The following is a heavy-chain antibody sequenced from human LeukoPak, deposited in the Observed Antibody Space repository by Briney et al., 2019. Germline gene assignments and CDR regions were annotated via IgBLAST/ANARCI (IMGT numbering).Heavy chain of an antibody. CDR1: GFTFSSYW. Sequence: GGSLRLSCAASGFTFSSYWMSWVRQAPGKGLEWVANIKQDGSEKYYVDSVKGRFTISRDNAKNSLYLQMNSLRAEDTAVYYCARWGVDFWSGYQDYFDYWGQGTLVTVSS. V-gene: IGHV3-7*01. CDR2: IKQDGSEK. CDR3: ARWGVDFWSGYQDYFDY. D-gene: IGHD3-3*01. J-gene: IGHJ4*02.